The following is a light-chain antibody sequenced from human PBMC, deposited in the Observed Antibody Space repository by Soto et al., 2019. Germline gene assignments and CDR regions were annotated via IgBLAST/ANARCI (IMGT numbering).Light chain of an antibody. V-gene: IGKV3-20*01. CDR2: GAS. CDR3: QQYGSSPRT. J-gene: IGKJ1*01. Sequence: EIVLTQSPGTLSLSPGERATLSCRASQSVNSRLAWYQHKPGQAPRLLIYGASSRATGIPDRFSGSGSGTEFTLTISSLQSEDFAVYYCQQYGSSPRTFGQGTKVDI. CDR1: QSVNSR.